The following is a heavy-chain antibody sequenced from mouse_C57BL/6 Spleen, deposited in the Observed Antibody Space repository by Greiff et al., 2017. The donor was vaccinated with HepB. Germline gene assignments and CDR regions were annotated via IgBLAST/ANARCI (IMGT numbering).Heavy chain of an antibody. D-gene: IGHD1-1*02. CDR1: GFNIKDDY. V-gene: IGHV14-4*01. J-gene: IGHJ3*01. CDR3: TLLWSSFSY. CDR2: IDPENGDT. Sequence: EVQLQQSGAELVRPGASVKLSCTASGFNIKDDYMHWVKQRPEQGLEWIGWIDPENGDTEYASKFQGKATITADTSSNTAYLQLSSLTSEDTAVYYCTLLWSSFSYWGQGTLVTVSA.